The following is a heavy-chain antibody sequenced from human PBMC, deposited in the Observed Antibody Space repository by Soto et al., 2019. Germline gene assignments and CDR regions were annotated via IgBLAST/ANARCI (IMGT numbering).Heavy chain of an antibody. J-gene: IGHJ5*01. V-gene: IGHV4-34*01. D-gene: IGHD3-3*01. CDR2: INHGGST. CDR1: GGSFSGYY. Sequence: PXETLSLRCAVYGGSFSGYYWSWIRQPPGKGLEWIGEINHGGSTNYNPSLKSRVTISVDTSKNQFSLKLSSVTAADTAVYYCARRAYDFWSGPKWFDSWGQGTLVTVSS. CDR3: ARRAYDFWSGPKWFDS.